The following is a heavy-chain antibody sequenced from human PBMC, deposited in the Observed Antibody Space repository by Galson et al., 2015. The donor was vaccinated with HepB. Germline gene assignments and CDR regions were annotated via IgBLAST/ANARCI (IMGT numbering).Heavy chain of an antibody. V-gene: IGHV1-69*13. Sequence: SVKVCCKASGGTFSSYAISWVRQAPGQGLEWMGGIIPIFGTANYAQKFQGRVTITADESTSTAYIELSSLRSEDTAVYYCARVGRSGFISDWFDPWGQGTLVTVSS. D-gene: IGHD1-26*01. CDR1: GGTFSSYA. CDR2: IIPIFGTA. J-gene: IGHJ5*02. CDR3: ARVGRSGFISDWFDP.